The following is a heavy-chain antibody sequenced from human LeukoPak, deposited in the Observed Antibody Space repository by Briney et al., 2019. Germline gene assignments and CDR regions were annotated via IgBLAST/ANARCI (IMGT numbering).Heavy chain of an antibody. CDR3: ARHYYMDV. CDR2: IYPGDSDT. V-gene: IGHV5-51*01. Sequence: GESLKISCKGSGYTFTTYSIGWVRQMPGKGLEWMGIIYPGDSDTRYSPSFQGQVTISADKSTSTAYPQWSSLKASDTAIYYCARHYYMDVWGKGTTVTVSS. J-gene: IGHJ6*03. CDR1: GYTFTTYS.